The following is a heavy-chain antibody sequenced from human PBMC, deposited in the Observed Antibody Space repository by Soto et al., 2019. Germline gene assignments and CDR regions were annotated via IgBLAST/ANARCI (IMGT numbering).Heavy chain of an antibody. V-gene: IGHV4-4*02. Sequence: QVLLQESGPGLVQPSGTLSLSCVVSGVSIGSNYYWGWVRQPPGKGLEWLGDMSHIGSVNYNPSLKSGVTISMDKSQNQFSLKLNSVTAADTAVFYCARSRGWYAIDYWGQGTLVIVSS. CDR2: MSHIGSV. D-gene: IGHD6-19*01. CDR1: GVSIGSNYY. J-gene: IGHJ4*02. CDR3: ARSRGWYAIDY.